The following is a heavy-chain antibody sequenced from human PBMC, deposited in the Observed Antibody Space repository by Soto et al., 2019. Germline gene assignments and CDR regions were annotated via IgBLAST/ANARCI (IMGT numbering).Heavy chain of an antibody. J-gene: IGHJ4*02. V-gene: IGHV3-30*03. CDR2: ISYDGSNK. Sequence: QVQLVESGGCVVQPGRSLRLSCAASGFTFSSYGMHWVRQAPGKGLEWVAVISYDGSNKYYADSVKGRFTISRDNSKNTLYLQMNSLRAEDMAVYYCARGYTAMVSYFDYWGQGTPVTVSS. CDR1: GFTFSSYG. CDR3: ARGYTAMVSYFDY. D-gene: IGHD5-18*01.